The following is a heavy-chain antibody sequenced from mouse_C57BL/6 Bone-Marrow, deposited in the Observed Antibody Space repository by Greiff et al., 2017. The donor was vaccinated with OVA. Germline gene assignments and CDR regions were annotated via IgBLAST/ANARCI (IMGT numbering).Heavy chain of an antibody. Sequence: EVKLLESGGGLVQPGGSMKLSCVASGFTFSNYWMNWVRQSPEKGLEWVAQIRLKSDNYATHYAESVKGRFTISRDASKSSVYLQMNNLRAEDTGIYYCPGRITTVVGGYFDYWGQGTTLTVSS. CDR1: GFTFSNYW. J-gene: IGHJ2*01. V-gene: IGHV6-3*01. CDR2: IRLKSDNYAT. D-gene: IGHD1-1*01. CDR3: PGRITTVVGGYFDY.